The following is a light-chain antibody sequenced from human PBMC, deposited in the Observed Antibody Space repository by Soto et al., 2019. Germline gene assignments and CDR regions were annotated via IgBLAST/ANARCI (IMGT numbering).Light chain of an antibody. Sequence: DIQMTQSPSTLSASVGDRVTITCRASQSIGSYLNWYQHAPGRAPKFLISAASSLQSGVPSRFSGSGSGTDFSLTISSLQPEDFATYFCQQSYYTPLTFGGGTKVDI. J-gene: IGKJ4*01. CDR2: AAS. CDR3: QQSYYTPLT. CDR1: QSIGSY. V-gene: IGKV1-39*01.